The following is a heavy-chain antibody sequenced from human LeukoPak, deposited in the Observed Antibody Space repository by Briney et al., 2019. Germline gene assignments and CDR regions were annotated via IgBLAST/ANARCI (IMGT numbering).Heavy chain of an antibody. CDR1: GFTFSSYE. V-gene: IGHV3-48*03. CDR3: ARGGGVQWLDRILHFDY. J-gene: IGHJ4*02. D-gene: IGHD6-19*01. CDR2: ISSSGSTI. Sequence: GGSLRLSCAASGFTFSSYEMNWVRQAPGKGLEWASYISSSGSTIYYADSVKGRFTIPRDNAKNSLYLQMNSLRAEDTAVYYCARGGGVQWLDRILHFDYWGQGTLVTVSS.